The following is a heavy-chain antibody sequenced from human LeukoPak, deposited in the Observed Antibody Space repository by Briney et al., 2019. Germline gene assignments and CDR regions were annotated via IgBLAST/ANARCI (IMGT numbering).Heavy chain of an antibody. Sequence: GGSLRLSCAASGFTFSSYAMSWVRRAPGKGLELVSAISGSGGSTYYADSVKGRFTISRDNSKNTLYLQMNSLRAEDTDVYYFVFFKQKTAYDILTGYYPFDYWGQGTLVTVSS. CDR3: VFFKQKTAYDILTGYYPFDY. D-gene: IGHD3-9*01. V-gene: IGHV3-23*01. J-gene: IGHJ4*02. CDR2: ISGSGGST. CDR1: GFTFSSYA.